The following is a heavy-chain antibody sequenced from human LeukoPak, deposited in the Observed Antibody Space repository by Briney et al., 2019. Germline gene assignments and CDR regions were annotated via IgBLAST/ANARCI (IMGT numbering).Heavy chain of an antibody. CDR2: IIPIFGTA. Sequence: GASVKVSCKASGGTFSSYAISWVRQAPGQGLEWMGGIIPIFGTANYAQKFQGRVTITADESTSTAYMELSSLRSEDTAVYYCARSLPDCTNGVCYKDYYYYMDVWGKGTTVTVSS. CDR3: ARSLPDCTNGVCYKDYYYYMDV. V-gene: IGHV1-69*13. D-gene: IGHD2-8*01. J-gene: IGHJ6*03. CDR1: GGTFSSYA.